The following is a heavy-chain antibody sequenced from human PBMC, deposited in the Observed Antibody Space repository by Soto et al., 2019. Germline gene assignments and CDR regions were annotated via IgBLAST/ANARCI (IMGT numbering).Heavy chain of an antibody. V-gene: IGHV4-59*12. CDR1: GGCISSYY. Sequence: PSETLSLTCTVSGGCISSYYWSWIRQPPGKGLEWIGYIYYSGSTNYNPSLKSRVTISVDTSKNQFSLKLTSVTAADTAVYYCARVRGNQQLGWYAPRGQGTLVPVSS. CDR3: ARVRGNQQLGWYAP. D-gene: IGHD6-13*01. J-gene: IGHJ5*02. CDR2: IYYSGST.